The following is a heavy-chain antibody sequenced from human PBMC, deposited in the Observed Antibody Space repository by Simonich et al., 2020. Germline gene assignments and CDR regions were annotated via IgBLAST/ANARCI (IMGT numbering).Heavy chain of an antibody. J-gene: IGHJ3*02. CDR3: ARHAGFAFDI. CDR1: GGSISSSSYY. CDR2: IYYSGST. Sequence: QLQLQESGPGLVKPSETLSLTCTVSGGSISSSSYYWGWIRQPPGKGLEWIGSIYYSGSTHYNPSLKNRVTISVDTSKTQFSLKLSSVTAADTAVYYCARHAGFAFDIWGQGTMVTVSS. V-gene: IGHV4-39*01. D-gene: IGHD6-13*01.